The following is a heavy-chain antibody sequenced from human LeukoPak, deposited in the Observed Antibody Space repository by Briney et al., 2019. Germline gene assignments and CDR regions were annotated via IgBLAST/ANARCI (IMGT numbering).Heavy chain of an antibody. J-gene: IGHJ4*02. CDR2: IYYSGST. D-gene: IGHD6-13*01. CDR3: AREESAAGTFDY. Sequence: PSETLSLTCIVSGGSISSSNYYWGWIRQPPGKGLEWIGSIYYSGSTYYTPSLKSRVTISVDTSKNQFSLKLSSVTAADTAVYYCAREESAAGTFDYWGQGTLVTVSS. V-gene: IGHV4-39*07. CDR1: GGSISSSNYY.